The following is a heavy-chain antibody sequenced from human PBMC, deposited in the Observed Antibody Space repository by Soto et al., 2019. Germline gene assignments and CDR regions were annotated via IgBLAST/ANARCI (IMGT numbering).Heavy chain of an antibody. D-gene: IGHD3-10*01. J-gene: IGHJ4*02. CDR3: ARAYGAGSLDF. V-gene: IGHV1-8*01. CDR2: VNPNTGNT. Sequence: QVQLVQSGAEVKKPGASVKVSCTGSGYTFRSYDIHWVRQTTGQGLEWMGWVNPNTGNTGYAQKFQGRVTMTRDMSKSSAYMEVNSLTSEDTAIYSCARAYGAGSLDFWGQGTLVSVSS. CDR1: GYTFRSYD.